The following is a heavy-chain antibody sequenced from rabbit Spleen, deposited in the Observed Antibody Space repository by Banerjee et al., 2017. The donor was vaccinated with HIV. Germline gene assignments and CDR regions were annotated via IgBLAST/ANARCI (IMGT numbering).Heavy chain of an antibody. V-gene: IGHV1S45*01. CDR1: GFSFNSGYD. D-gene: IGHD1-1*01. CDR3: ARDTSTSFSTYGMDL. J-gene: IGHJ6*01. CDR2: IYAGSSGNT. Sequence: QEQLVESGGGLVQPEGSLTLTCKASGFSFNSGYDMCWVRQAPGKGLEWIACIYAGSSGNTYSATWAKGRFTISKTSPTTVTLQMTSLTAADTATYFCARDTSTSFSTYGMDLWGPGTLVTVS.